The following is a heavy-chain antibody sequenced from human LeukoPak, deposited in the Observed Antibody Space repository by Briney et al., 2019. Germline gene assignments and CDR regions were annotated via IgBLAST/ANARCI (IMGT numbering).Heavy chain of an antibody. CDR2: ISGSGGST. V-gene: IGHV3-23*01. D-gene: IGHD3-16*01. Sequence: RGSLRLSSAASGFTFSGDVMNWVRQAPGEGLEWVSTISGSGGSTYYADCVKGRFTISGDNSKNTLYLQMKSVRAEDTAVYYCAGNYVTSYYYYATDVWGQGTTVSVSS. J-gene: IGHJ6*02. CDR1: GFTFSGDV. CDR3: AGNYVTSYYYYATDV.